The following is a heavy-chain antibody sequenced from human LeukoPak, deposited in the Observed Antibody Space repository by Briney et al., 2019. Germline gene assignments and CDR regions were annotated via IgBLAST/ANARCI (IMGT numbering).Heavy chain of an antibody. CDR3: ARFYGLGTWNDAFDI. Sequence: GGSLRLSCAASAFTFSEYYMSWIRKAPGKGLEWVSYISTGSHYTNYADSVKGRFTISRDDARNSLFLQINSLRAEDMAVYYCARFYGLGTWNDAFDIWGQGTMVTVSS. CDR1: AFTFSEYY. V-gene: IGHV3-11*03. CDR2: ISTGSHYT. J-gene: IGHJ3*02. D-gene: IGHD3-10*01.